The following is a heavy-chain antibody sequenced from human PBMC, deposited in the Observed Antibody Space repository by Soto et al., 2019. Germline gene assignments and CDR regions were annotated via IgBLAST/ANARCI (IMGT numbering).Heavy chain of an antibody. CDR3: ARLSGDHSAFFSYGMDA. D-gene: IGHD2-21*01. CDR2: INSDGTIS. Sequence: LRLSCAASGFTFDTSWMNWVRQAPGKGPEWLSGINSDGTISSYADSVKGRFTISRDNARNTLSLQMNSLRADGTAVYYCARLSGDHSAFFSYGMDAWGQGTTVTVSS. J-gene: IGHJ6*02. V-gene: IGHV3-74*01. CDR1: GFTFDTSW.